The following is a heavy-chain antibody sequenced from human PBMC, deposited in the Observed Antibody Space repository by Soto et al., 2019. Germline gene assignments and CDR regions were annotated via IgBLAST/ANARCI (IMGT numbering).Heavy chain of an antibody. V-gene: IGHV3-66*01. CDR1: GFTVSSNY. Sequence: EVQLVESGGGLVQPGGSLRLSCAASGFTVSSNYMSWVRQAPGKGLEWVSVIYSGGSTYYADSVKGRFTISRDNSKNTVSLQMNSLRAEDTAVYYCAIDPAYYFDDWGQGTLVTVSS. J-gene: IGHJ4*02. CDR2: IYSGGST. CDR3: AIDPAYYFDD.